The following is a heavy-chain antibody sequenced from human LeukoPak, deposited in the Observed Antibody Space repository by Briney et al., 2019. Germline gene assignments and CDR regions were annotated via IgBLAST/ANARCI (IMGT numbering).Heavy chain of an antibody. Sequence: SETLSPTCAVSGYSISSGYYWGWIRQPPGKGLEWIGSIYHSGSTYYNPSLKSRVTISVDTSKNQFSLKLSSVTAADTAVYYCARCGYAPILWYFDLWGRGTLVTVSS. D-gene: IGHD5-18*01. CDR1: GYSISSGYY. CDR3: ARCGYAPILWYFDL. CDR2: IYHSGST. V-gene: IGHV4-38-2*01. J-gene: IGHJ2*01.